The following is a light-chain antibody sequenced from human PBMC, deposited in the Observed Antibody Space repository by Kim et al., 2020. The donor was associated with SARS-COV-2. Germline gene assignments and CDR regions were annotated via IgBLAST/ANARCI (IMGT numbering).Light chain of an antibody. V-gene: IGKV3-20*01. CDR1: QTVRSSY. CDR2: DLS. J-gene: IGKJ5*01. CDR3: QQYDRLIT. Sequence: VSPGERAPLSCRASQTVRSSYLAWYQQKPGQAPRLLIYDLSTRATGIPDRFSGSGSGTDFTLTISRLEPEDYAVYYCQQYDRLITFGQGTRLEIK.